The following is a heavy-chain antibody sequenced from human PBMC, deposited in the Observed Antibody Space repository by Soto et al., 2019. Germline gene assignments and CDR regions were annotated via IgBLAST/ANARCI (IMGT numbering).Heavy chain of an antibody. J-gene: IGHJ4*02. CDR1: GFTFKSYG. CDR3: AQDGRSGSVTRPDH. D-gene: IGHD1-26*01. V-gene: IGHV3-30*18. CDR2: ISYDGSYQ. Sequence: QAQLVESGGGEVQPGRSLRLSCAASGFTFKSYGMHWVRQAPGKGLEWVAVISYDGSYQYYSDSVKGRFTISRDNSKNTLNLQMNSLRVEDSAMYCCAQDGRSGSVTRPDHWGQGTLVTVSS.